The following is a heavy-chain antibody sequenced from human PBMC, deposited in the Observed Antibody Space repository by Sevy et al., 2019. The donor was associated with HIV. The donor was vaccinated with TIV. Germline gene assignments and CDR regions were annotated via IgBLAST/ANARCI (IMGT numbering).Heavy chain of an antibody. CDR3: ARDMGTGSGWFDY. J-gene: IGHJ4*02. CDR1: GFIFDDHA. V-gene: IGHV3-9*01. Sequence: GGSLRLSCKASGFIFDDHAMHWVRQAPGKGLEWVSGITWNSNKIDYADSLKGRFTISRDNAKNSLYLQMNSVSAEDTAFYYCARDMGTGSGWFDYWGQGALVTVSS. CDR2: ITWNSNKI. D-gene: IGHD6-19*01.